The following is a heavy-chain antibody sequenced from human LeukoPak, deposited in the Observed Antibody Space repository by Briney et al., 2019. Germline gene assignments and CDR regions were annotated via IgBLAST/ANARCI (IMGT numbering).Heavy chain of an antibody. CDR1: GFTFSNYG. CDR3: ARGYHDY. CDR2: IYSGGST. Sequence: GGSLRLSCAASGFTFSNYGMHWVHQAPGKGLEWASTIYSGGSTYYADSVQGRFTISRDNSKNTLYLQMNSLRAEDTAVYYCARGYHDYWGQGTLVTVSS. D-gene: IGHD3-16*02. J-gene: IGHJ4*02. V-gene: IGHV3-66*01.